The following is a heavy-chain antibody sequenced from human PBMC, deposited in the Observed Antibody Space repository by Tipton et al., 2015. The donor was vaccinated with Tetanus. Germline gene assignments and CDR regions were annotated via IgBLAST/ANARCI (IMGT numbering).Heavy chain of an antibody. J-gene: IGHJ6*02. CDR2: ISGYSGST. CDR3: ASGSSIRHGLDV. CDR1: GFYLSNYG. Sequence: QLVQSGAEVRKPGTTVRVSCTVSGFYLSNYGVSWVRQAPGQGLEWVAWISGYSGSTKFAERFQGRVTMTTNTSITTAYMELRSLRYEDTAVYYCASGSSIRHGLDVWGHGTTVIVSS. D-gene: IGHD2-2*01. V-gene: IGHV1-18*01.